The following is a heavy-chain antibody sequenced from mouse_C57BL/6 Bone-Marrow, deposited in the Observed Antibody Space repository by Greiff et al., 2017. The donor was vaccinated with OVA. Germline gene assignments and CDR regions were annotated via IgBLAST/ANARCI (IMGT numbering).Heavy chain of an antibody. CDR3: ARHGGYYVGFAY. V-gene: IGHV5-6*01. J-gene: IGHJ3*01. Sequence: EVNLVESGGDLVKPGGSLKLSCAASGFTFSSYGMSWVRQTPDKRLEWVATISSGGSYTYYPDSVKGRFTISRDNAKNTLYLQMSSLKSEDTAMYYCARHGGYYVGFAYWGQGTLVTVSA. CDR1: GFTFSSYG. D-gene: IGHD2-3*01. CDR2: ISSGGSYT.